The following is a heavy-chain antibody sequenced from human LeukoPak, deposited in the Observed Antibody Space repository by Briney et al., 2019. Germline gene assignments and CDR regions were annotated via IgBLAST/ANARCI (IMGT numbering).Heavy chain of an antibody. D-gene: IGHD2-2*01. Sequence: SVKVSCKSSGGTFSSYAISWVRPAPGQGLEWMGRIIPILGIANYTQKFQGRVTITADKSTSTAYMELSSLRSEDTAVYYCARALPDYCSSTSCYPPFDYWGQGTLVTVSS. V-gene: IGHV1-69*04. CDR2: IIPILGIA. CDR3: ARALPDYCSSTSCYPPFDY. CDR1: GGTFSSYA. J-gene: IGHJ4*02.